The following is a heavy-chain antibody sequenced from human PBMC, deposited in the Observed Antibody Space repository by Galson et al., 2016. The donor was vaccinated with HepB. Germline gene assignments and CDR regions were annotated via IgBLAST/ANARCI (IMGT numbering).Heavy chain of an antibody. CDR2: IDWDDDK. V-gene: IGHV2-70*13. CDR1: GSSLSTHEMC. CDR3: DRIRRVRGQGGPVSQPFDV. J-gene: IGHJ3*01. D-gene: IGHD3-10*01. Sequence: PALVKPTQTLTLTCAFSGSSLSTHEMCVSWFRQPPGKALEWLALIDWDDDKYYSTSLKTRLSISKATSKGQVVLRMTNMDPVDTATYYCDRIRRVRGQGGPVSQPFDVWGPGTMVTVSS.